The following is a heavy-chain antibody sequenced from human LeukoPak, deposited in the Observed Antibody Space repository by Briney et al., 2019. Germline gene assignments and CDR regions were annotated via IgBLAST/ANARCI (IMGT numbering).Heavy chain of an antibody. Sequence: PETLSLTCTVSGGSLSIYYWSWIRPPPGEGLEWIGYIYNSGRNNYNPSLKSGATIPVATTNNQFTRKRRCVTAADTAVYYCARRIAMVPWGCWGQGTLVAVSS. V-gene: IGHV4-59*08. J-gene: IGHJ4*02. D-gene: IGHD2-21*01. CDR2: IYNSGRN. CDR3: ARRIAMVPWGC. CDR1: GGSLSIYY.